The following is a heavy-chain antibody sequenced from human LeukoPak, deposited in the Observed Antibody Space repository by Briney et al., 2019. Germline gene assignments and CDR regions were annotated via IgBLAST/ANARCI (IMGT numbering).Heavy chain of an antibody. D-gene: IGHD1-26*01. CDR2: IYSGGSS. Sequence: QSGGSLRLSCAASGFTVSSNYMSWVRQAPGKGLEWVSVIYSGGSSYYADSVKGRFTISRDNSKNTLYLQMNSLRAEDTAVYYCARDSVGATRFDPWGQGTLVTVSS. CDR1: GFTVSSNY. J-gene: IGHJ5*02. V-gene: IGHV3-53*01. CDR3: ARDSVGATRFDP.